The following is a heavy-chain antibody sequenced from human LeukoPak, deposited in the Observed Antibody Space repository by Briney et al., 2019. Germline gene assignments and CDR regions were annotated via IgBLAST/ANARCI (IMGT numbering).Heavy chain of an antibody. CDR1: EFTVSRNY. Sequence: PGGSLRLSCTASEFTVSRNYMLWVRQAPGKGPEWVSLIFSNGDTHYADSVKGRFTISRDTSKNTVSLQMNSLRVEDTAMYYCTRGQMNYWGQGTLVTVSS. D-gene: IGHD5-24*01. CDR2: IFSNGDT. J-gene: IGHJ4*02. CDR3: TRGQMNY. V-gene: IGHV3-53*01.